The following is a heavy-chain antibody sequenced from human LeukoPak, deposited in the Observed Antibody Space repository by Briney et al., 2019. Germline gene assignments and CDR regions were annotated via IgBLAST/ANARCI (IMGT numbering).Heavy chain of an antibody. CDR3: ARRHMITFGGVIVDYFDY. D-gene: IGHD3-16*02. CDR2: IYPGDSDI. Sequence: GESLKISCKGSGYSFTSYWIVWVRQMPGKGLEWMGIIYPGDSDIRYSPSFEGQVTIAADKSISTAYLQWSSPKASDTAMYYCARRHMITFGGVIVDYFDYWGQGTLVTVSS. CDR1: GYSFTSYW. J-gene: IGHJ4*02. V-gene: IGHV5-51*01.